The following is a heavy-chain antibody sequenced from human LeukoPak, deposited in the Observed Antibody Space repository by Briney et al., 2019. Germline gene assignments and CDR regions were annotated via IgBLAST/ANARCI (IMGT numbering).Heavy chain of an antibody. CDR2: ISSDGSTI. D-gene: IGHD6-19*01. CDR3: ARALAVAGNYDY. V-gene: IGHV3-74*01. Sequence: GGSLRLYCEASGFTFSSYWMHWVRQAPGKGLVWVSRISSDGSTITYADSVKGRFTISRDNAKNTLYLQMNSLRAEDTAVYYCARALAVAGNYDYWGQGALVTVSS. J-gene: IGHJ4*02. CDR1: GFTFSSYW.